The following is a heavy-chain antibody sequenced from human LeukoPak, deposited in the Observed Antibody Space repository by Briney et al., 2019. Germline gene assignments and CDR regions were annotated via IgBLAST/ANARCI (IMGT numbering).Heavy chain of an antibody. CDR1: GFSFSSYG. CDR3: AKSNSYFDY. J-gene: IGHJ4*02. V-gene: IGHV3-33*06. Sequence: PGGSLRLSCAASGFSFSSYGFHWVRQAPGKGLEWVSAISYDEKNIHYADSVKGRFTISRDNSRNMVYLQMNSLRVEDTAVYYCAKSNSYFDYWGQGTLVTVSS. CDR2: ISYDEKNI. D-gene: IGHD1-1*01.